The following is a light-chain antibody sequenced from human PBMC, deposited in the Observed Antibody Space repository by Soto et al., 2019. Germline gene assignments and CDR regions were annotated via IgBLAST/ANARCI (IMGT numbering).Light chain of an antibody. V-gene: IGKV1-39*01. Sequence: DIQMTQSPSSLSASVGDRLTITCRASQDITTYLNWFQQKPGKAPELLIYAASNLQSAVPSRFSGSGSGTDFTLTISSLQPEDFATYYCQQTYRTPLTFGGGTRWIS. CDR2: AAS. J-gene: IGKJ4*01. CDR3: QQTYRTPLT. CDR1: QDITTY.